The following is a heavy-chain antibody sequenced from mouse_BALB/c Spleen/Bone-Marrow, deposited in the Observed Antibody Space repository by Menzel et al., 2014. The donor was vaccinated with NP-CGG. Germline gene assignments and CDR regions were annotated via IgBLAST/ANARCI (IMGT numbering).Heavy chain of an antibody. Sequence: VHLVESGAELVKPGASVKLSCKTSGYTFTSYWMHWVKQRPGQGLEWIGEINPNNGRTNYNEKFRNKATLTVDKSSSTAYIQLSSLTSEDSAVYYCARYYNWYFDVWGAGTTVTVSS. CDR1: GYTFTSYW. CDR3: ARYYNWYFDV. D-gene: IGHD1-1*01. J-gene: IGHJ1*01. CDR2: INPNNGRT. V-gene: IGHV1S81*02.